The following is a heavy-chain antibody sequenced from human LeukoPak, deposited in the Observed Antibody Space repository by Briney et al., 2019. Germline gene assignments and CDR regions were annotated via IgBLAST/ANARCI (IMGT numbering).Heavy chain of an antibody. CDR2: IYYSGST. J-gene: IGHJ4*02. V-gene: IGHV4-59*01. Sequence: SETLSLTCTVSGGSISSYYWSWIRQPPGKGLEWIGYIYYSGSTKYNPSLKSRVTISVDTSKSQFSLKLSSVTAADTAVYYCARSAGYSYGGGEIDYWGQGTLVTVSS. D-gene: IGHD5-18*01. CDR3: ARSAGYSYGGGEIDY. CDR1: GGSISSYY.